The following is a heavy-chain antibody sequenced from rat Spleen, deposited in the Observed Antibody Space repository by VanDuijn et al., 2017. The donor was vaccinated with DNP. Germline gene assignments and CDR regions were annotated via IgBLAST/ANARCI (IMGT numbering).Heavy chain of an antibody. CDR1: GFTFSSYG. Sequence: EVQLVESGGGLVQPGRSLKLSCTASGFTFSSYGMAWVRQVPKKGLEWVATISATGGSTYYRDSVKGRFTISRDNAKSTLYLQMDSLRSEDTATYYCARHVLPLRVWDYWGQGVMVTVSS. CDR2: ISATGGST. J-gene: IGHJ2*01. V-gene: IGHV5S13*01. D-gene: IGHD1-4*01. CDR3: ARHVLPLRVWDY.